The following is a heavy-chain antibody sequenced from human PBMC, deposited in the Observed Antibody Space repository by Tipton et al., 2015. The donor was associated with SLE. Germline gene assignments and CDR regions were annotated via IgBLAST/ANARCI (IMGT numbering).Heavy chain of an antibody. Sequence: LRLSCTVSGGSISSSSYCWGWIRQPPGKGLEWIGSIYYSGSTYYNPSLKSRVTISVDTSKNQFSLKLSSVTAADTAVYYCARHCVLRFLECDFDLWGRGTLVTVSS. CDR3: ARHCVLRFLECDFDL. V-gene: IGHV4-39*01. CDR2: IYYSGST. J-gene: IGHJ2*01. CDR1: GGSISSSSYC. D-gene: IGHD3-3*01.